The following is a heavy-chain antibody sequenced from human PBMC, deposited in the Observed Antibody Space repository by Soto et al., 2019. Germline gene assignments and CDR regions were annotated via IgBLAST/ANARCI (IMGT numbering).Heavy chain of an antibody. V-gene: IGHV3-30*18. Sequence: GGSLRLSCAASGFTFSSYGMHWVRQAPGKGLEWVAVISYDGINKYYADSVKGRFTISRDNSKNTLYLQMNSLRAEDTAVYYCAKEVPYYYDSSGYLGYWGQGTLVTVSS. CDR2: ISYDGINK. CDR1: GFTFSSYG. D-gene: IGHD3-22*01. CDR3: AKEVPYYYDSSGYLGY. J-gene: IGHJ4*02.